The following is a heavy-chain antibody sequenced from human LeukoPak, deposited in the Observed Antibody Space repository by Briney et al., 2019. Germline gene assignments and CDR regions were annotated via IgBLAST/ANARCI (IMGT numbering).Heavy chain of an antibody. CDR1: GNTFTGHY. CDR2: INPNSGGT. V-gene: IGHV1-2*02. CDR3: ARDGAYYYDDSDAFDI. D-gene: IGHD3-22*01. Sequence: GASVKVSCKASGNTFTGHYMHWVRQAPGQGLEWMGWINPNSGGTNYAQKFQGRVTMTRDTSISTVYMELSRLRSDDTAVYYCARDGAYYYDDSDAFDIWGQGTMVTVSS. J-gene: IGHJ3*02.